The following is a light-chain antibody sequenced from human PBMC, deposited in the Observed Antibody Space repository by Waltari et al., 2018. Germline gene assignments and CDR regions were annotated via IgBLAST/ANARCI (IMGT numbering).Light chain of an antibody. Sequence: QSVLTQPPSASGTPGQRVTISCSGSSSNIGSNYVYWYQQLPGTAPKLPIYRNKPRPSGVPDRFSGSKSGTSASLAISGLRSEDEADYYCAAWDDSLSGRVFGGGTKLTVL. CDR2: RNK. V-gene: IGLV1-47*01. J-gene: IGLJ3*02. CDR3: AAWDDSLSGRV. CDR1: SSNIGSNY.